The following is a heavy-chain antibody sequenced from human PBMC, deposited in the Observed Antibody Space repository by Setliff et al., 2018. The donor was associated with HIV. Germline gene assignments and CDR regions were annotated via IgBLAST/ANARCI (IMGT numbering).Heavy chain of an antibody. CDR1: GPSFATYW. J-gene: IGHJ4*02. CDR3: TLSIGGYCNDGNCHIGFDY. V-gene: IGHV5-51*01. D-gene: IGHD2-15*01. Sequence: GESLKISCKVSGPSFATYWIGWVRQLPGKGLEWMGIIYPADSDTKYNPSFQAQVTMSADKSIRAAYLQWRSLKASDTATYYCTLSIGGYCNDGNCHIGFDYWGQGSLVTVSS. CDR2: IYPADSDT.